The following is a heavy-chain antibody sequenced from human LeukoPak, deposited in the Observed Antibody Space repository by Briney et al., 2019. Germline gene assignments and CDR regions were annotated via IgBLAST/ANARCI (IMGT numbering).Heavy chain of an antibody. D-gene: IGHD6-13*01. J-gene: IGHJ6*02. Sequence: PGGSLRLSCAASGFTFSSYAMSWVRQAPGKGLEWVSAISGSGGSTYYADSVKGRFTISRDNSKNTLYLQMNSLRAEDTAVYYCAKDSGSSWYYCYGMDVWGQGTTVTVSS. CDR2: ISGSGGST. CDR3: AKDSGSSWYYCYGMDV. V-gene: IGHV3-23*01. CDR1: GFTFSSYA.